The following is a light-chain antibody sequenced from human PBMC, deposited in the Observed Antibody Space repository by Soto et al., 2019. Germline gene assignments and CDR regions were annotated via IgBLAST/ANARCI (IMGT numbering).Light chain of an antibody. J-gene: IGLJ2*01. V-gene: IGLV2-14*01. CDR2: DVS. CDR3: SSYTSSRTPV. CDR1: SSDVGGYNY. Sequence: QSALTPPASLSGFPVQSITISCTGTSSDVGGYNYVSWYQQHPCKAPKLIIYDVSNRPSGVSNRFSGAKSDNTASLTISGLQAEDEADYYCSSYTSSRTPVFCGGTKLTVL.